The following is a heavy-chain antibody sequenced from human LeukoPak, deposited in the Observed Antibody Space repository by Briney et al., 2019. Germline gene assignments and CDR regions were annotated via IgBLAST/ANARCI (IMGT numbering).Heavy chain of an antibody. V-gene: IGHV4-59*01. CDR3: ARDLKIGYNSGWYSFDY. D-gene: IGHD6-19*01. Sequence: SETLSLTCTVSGGSINSYYWSWIRQPPGKGLEWIGYIYYSGSTNYNPSLKSRVTMSVDTSKNQFSLKLTSVTAADTAVYYCARDLKIGYNSGWYSFDYRGQGTLVTVSS. J-gene: IGHJ4*02. CDR2: IYYSGST. CDR1: GGSINSYY.